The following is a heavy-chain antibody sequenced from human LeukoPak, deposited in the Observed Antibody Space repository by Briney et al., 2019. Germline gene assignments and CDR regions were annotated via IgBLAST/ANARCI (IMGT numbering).Heavy chain of an antibody. J-gene: IGHJ4*02. CDR2: ISSSSSTI. CDR3: ARTGDYVDY. V-gene: IGHV3-48*02. CDR1: GFTFSSYS. D-gene: IGHD1-14*01. Sequence: GGSLRLSCAASGFTFSSYSMNWVRQAPGKGLEWVSYISSSSSTIYYADSVKGRFTISRDNAKNSLYLQMSSLRDEDTAVYYCARTGDYVDYWGQGTLVTVSS.